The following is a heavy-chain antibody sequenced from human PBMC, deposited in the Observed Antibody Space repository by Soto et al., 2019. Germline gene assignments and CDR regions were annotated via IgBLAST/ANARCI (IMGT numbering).Heavy chain of an antibody. Sequence: QVQLQESGPGLVKPSQTLSLTCTVSGGSISSGGYYWSWIRQHPGKGLEWIGYIYYSGSTYYNPSLKSRXXIXVXKSKNQFSLKLSSVTAADTAVYYCARSGYSGYGFDYWGQGTLVTVSS. CDR1: GGSISSGGYY. J-gene: IGHJ4*02. CDR3: ARSGYSGYGFDY. D-gene: IGHD5-12*01. V-gene: IGHV4-31*03. CDR2: IYYSGST.